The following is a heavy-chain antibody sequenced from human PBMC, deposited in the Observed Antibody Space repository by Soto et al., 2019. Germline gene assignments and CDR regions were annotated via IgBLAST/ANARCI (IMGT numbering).Heavy chain of an antibody. J-gene: IGHJ4*02. D-gene: IGHD3-16*01. Sequence: SETLSLTCTVSGGSISSSSYYWGWIRQPPGKGLEWIGSIYYSGSTYYNPSLKSRVTISVDTSKNQFSLKLSSVTAADTAVYYCARLKIRGDDYWGQGTMVTVYS. CDR2: IYYSGST. CDR3: ARLKIRGDDY. CDR1: GGSISSSSYY. V-gene: IGHV4-39*01.